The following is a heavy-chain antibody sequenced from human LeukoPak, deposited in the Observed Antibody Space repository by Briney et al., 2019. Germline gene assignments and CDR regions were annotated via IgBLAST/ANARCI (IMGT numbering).Heavy chain of an antibody. CDR1: GFTFSSYA. D-gene: IGHD3-22*01. J-gene: IGHJ4*02. CDR3: AKGIDSSGYYPFDH. V-gene: IGHV3-23*01. Sequence: GGSLRLSCAASGFTFSSYAVSWVRPAPGKRLEWGSAISDTGGGTHYADSVKGRFTISRDNSKDTLYLQMNSLRAEDTALYYCAKGIDSSGYYPFDHWGQGTLATVSS. CDR2: ISDTGGGT.